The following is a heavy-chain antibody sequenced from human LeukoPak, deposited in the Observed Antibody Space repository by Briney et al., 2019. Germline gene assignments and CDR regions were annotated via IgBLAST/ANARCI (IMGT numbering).Heavy chain of an antibody. CDR2: ISFDGSDK. D-gene: IGHD1-26*01. V-gene: IGHV3-30-3*01. CDR1: RFPFNNYA. Sequence: GRSLRLSCAASRFPFNNYAMHWVRQAPGKGLEWVALISFDGSDKYYADSMRGRFTISGDNSNNTLYLELNSLRAEDTAIYYCARTSGREKNFDYWGRGTLVTVSS. J-gene: IGHJ4*02. CDR3: ARTSGREKNFDY.